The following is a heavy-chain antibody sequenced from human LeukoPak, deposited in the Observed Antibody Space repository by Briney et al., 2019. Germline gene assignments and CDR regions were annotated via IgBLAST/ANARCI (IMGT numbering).Heavy chain of an antibody. CDR3: ARDDYGPAAY. CDR1: GFTFSNYW. CDR2: IKQNGSEE. Sequence: GGSLRLSCTVSGFTFSNYWMTWVRQAPGKGLEWVANIKQNGSEESYVDSVKGRFTISRDNAKNSLYLQMNSLTAEDTAVYYCARDDYGPAAYGGQGTLVTVSS. V-gene: IGHV3-7*01. J-gene: IGHJ4*02. D-gene: IGHD4-17*01.